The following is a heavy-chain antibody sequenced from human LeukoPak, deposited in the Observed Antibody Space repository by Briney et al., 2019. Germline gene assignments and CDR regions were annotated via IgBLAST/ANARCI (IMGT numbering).Heavy chain of an antibody. D-gene: IGHD6-6*01. CDR2: ISYDGSNK. Sequence: GGSLRLSCAASGFTFSSYAMHWVRQAPGKGLEWVAVISYDGSNKYYADSVKGRFTISRDNSKNTLYLQMNSLRAEDTAVYYCARGQDSSSPFFDYWGQGTLVTVSS. CDR1: GFTFSSYA. J-gene: IGHJ4*02. V-gene: IGHV3-30*04. CDR3: ARGQDSSSPFFDY.